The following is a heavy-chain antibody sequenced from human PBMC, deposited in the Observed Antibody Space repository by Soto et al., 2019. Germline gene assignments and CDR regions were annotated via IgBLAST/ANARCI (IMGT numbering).Heavy chain of an antibody. CDR2: ISAYNGNT. V-gene: IGHV1-18*01. D-gene: IGHD6-19*01. CDR1: GYTFTSYG. Sequence: ASVKVSCKASGYTFTSYGIGWVRQAPGQGLEWMGWISAYNGNTNYAQKLQGRVTMTTDTSTSTAYMELRSLRSDDTAVYYCARDSGWYSSRISDYWGQGTLVTVSS. CDR3: ARDSGWYSSRISDY. J-gene: IGHJ4*02.